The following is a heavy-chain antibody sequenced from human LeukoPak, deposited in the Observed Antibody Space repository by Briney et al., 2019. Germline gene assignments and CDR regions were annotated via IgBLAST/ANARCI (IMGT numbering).Heavy chain of an antibody. D-gene: IGHD6-19*01. V-gene: IGHV1-8*03. J-gene: IGHJ4*02. Sequence: ASVKVSCKASGYTFTNYDINWVRQATGQGLEWMGWMNPNSGNTGYAQKFQGRVTITRNTSISTAYMELRSLRSEDTAIYYCASLLTYSSGWFLYWGQGTLVTVSS. CDR3: ASLLTYSSGWFLY. CDR2: MNPNSGNT. CDR1: GYTFTNYD.